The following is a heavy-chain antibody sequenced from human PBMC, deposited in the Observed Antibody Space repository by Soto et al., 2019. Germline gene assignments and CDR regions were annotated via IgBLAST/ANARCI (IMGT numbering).Heavy chain of an antibody. D-gene: IGHD6-13*01. CDR1: GFTFRNHG. Sequence: QVQLVESGGGVVEPGGALRLSCAASGFTFRNHGMHWVRQAPGKGLEWLTVIWYDGSHKYYADSVKGRFTTSRDNSENTLSVKMNSRGAEDTAVYYGVKWWEGGSSGGGDLWGQGTLVTVSS. CDR3: VKWWEGGSSGGGDL. CDR2: IWYDGSHK. J-gene: IGHJ5*02. V-gene: IGHV3-33*06.